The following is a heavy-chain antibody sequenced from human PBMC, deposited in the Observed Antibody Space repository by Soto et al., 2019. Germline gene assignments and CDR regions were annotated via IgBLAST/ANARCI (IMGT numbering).Heavy chain of an antibody. CDR2: IIPIFGTA. CDR3: ARGGYIVVVTATPGYGMDV. V-gene: IGHV1-69*01. J-gene: IGHJ6*02. CDR1: GGTFSSYA. Sequence: QVQLVQSGAEVKKPGSSVKVSCKASGGTFSSYAISWVRQAPGQGLEWMGGIIPIFGTANYAQKFQGRVTITADESTSTAYMELSSLRSGDTAVYYCARGGYIVVVTATPGYGMDVWGQGTTVTVSS. D-gene: IGHD2-21*02.